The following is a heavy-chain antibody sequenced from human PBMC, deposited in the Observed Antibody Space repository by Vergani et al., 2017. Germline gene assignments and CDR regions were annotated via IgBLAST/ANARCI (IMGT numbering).Heavy chain of an antibody. CDR3: ARIMVRGVIIPLARYYYCGMDV. J-gene: IGHJ6*02. V-gene: IGHV1-2*02. CDR2: IHPNSGGT. Sequence: QVQLVQSGAEVKKPGASVKVSCKASGYTLTGYYMHRVRQAPGQGLEWMGWIHPNSGGTNYAQKFQGRVTMTRDTAISTAYMELSRLRSDDTAVYYCARIMVRGVIIPLARYYYCGMDVWGQGTTVTVSS. D-gene: IGHD3-10*01. CDR1: GYTLTGYY.